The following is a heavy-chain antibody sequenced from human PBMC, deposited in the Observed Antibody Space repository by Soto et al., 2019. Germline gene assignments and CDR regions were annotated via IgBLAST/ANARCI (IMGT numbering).Heavy chain of an antibody. CDR1: GFTFSDHY. J-gene: IGHJ4*02. CDR3: TVWGSGNDFGAA. CDR2: GKNKADGYTT. V-gene: IGHV3-72*01. Sequence: EVQLVESGGGLVQPGGSLRFSCPAPGFTFSDHYMDWVRQAPGKGLEWFGGGKNKADGYTTEYAASVKGRFTISRDGSKNSLFLQMNRLKTEDTAVYYCTVWGSGNDFGAAWGQGILVTVSS. D-gene: IGHD3-10*01.